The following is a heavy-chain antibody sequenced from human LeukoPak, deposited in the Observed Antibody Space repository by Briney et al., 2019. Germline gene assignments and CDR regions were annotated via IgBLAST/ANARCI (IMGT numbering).Heavy chain of an antibody. Sequence: PSETLSLTCTVSGGSISSGGYSWSWIRQPPGKGLEWIGYIYHSGSTYYNPSLKSRVTISVDRSKNQFSLKLSSVTAADTAVYHCARGKRYGGNRVEAAFDIWGQGTMVTVSS. CDR2: IYHSGST. D-gene: IGHD2-15*01. CDR1: GGSISSGGYS. CDR3: ARGKRYGGNRVEAAFDI. J-gene: IGHJ3*02. V-gene: IGHV4-30-2*01.